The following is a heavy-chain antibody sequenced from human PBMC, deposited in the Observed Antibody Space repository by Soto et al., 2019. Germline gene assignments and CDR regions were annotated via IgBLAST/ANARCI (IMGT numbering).Heavy chain of an antibody. CDR2: INSDGSST. J-gene: IGHJ4*02. CDR3: ARVPYYGPDY. Sequence: GVPLRLSSASSEFPFIIYFMHLIRQAPGKGLVWVSRINSDGSSTSYADSVRGRFTISRDNARNTLYLQMNSLRAEDTAVYYCARVPYYGPDYRGRGNLVTVS. V-gene: IGHV3-74*01. CDR1: EFPFIIYF. D-gene: IGHD3-10*01.